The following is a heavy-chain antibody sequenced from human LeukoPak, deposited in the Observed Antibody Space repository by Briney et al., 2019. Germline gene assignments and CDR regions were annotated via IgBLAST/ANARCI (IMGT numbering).Heavy chain of an antibody. V-gene: IGHV3-21*01. Sequence: GGSLRLSCAASGFTFNTYTLNWVRQAPGKGLEWVASISSGSVYIYYGDSLKGRFTISRDNVKNSLYLQMNSLRAEDTAVYYCARDMDFRINWFDPWGQGTLVTVSS. D-gene: IGHD2-2*03. J-gene: IGHJ5*02. CDR2: ISSGSVYI. CDR1: GFTFNTYT. CDR3: ARDMDFRINWFDP.